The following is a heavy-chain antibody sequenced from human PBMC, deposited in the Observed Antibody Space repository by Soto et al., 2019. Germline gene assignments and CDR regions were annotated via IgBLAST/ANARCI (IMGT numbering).Heavy chain of an antibody. D-gene: IGHD2-2*01. CDR2: ISYDGSNK. V-gene: IGHV3-30-3*01. CDR3: ARAGPGPSSADYYYYYGIDV. CDR1: GFTFSSYA. Sequence: LRLSCAASGFTFSSYAMHWVRQAPGKGLEWVAVISYDGSNKYYADSVKGRFTISRDNSKNTLYLQMNSLRAEDTAVYYCARAGPGPSSADYYYYYGIDVSGQGTTVTVSS. J-gene: IGHJ6*02.